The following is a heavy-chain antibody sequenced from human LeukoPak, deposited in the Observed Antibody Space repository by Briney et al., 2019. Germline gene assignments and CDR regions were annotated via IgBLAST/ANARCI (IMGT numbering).Heavy chain of an antibody. CDR2: IIGSGGST. V-gene: IGHV3-23*01. CDR1: GFTFSSCA. Sequence: GGPLRLSCAASGFTFSSCAMSGVGQAPGRGLGWGSAIIGSGGSTYCEDSVKGRFTISRDNSKNTLYLQMNSLRAEDTAVYYCAKSQTLGGGVFDYWGQGTLVTVSS. J-gene: IGHJ4*02. D-gene: IGHD3-16*01. CDR3: AKSQTLGGGVFDY.